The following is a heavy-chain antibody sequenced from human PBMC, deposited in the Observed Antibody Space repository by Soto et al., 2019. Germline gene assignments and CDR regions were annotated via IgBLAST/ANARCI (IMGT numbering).Heavy chain of an antibody. CDR2: IYHSGST. J-gene: IGHJ5*02. V-gene: IGHV4-30-2*01. D-gene: IGHD3-9*01. CDR1: GGSISSGGYS. CDR3: ATIGLNHWFDP. Sequence: QLQLQESGSGLVKPSQTLSLTCAVSGGSISSGGYSWSWIRQPPGKGLEWIGYIYHSGSTYYNPSLKSRVTISVDRSKNQFSLQLSSVTAADTAVYYCATIGLNHWFDPWGQGTLVTVSS.